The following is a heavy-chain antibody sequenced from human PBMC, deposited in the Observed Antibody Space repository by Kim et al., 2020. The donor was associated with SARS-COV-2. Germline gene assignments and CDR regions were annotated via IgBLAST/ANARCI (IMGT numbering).Heavy chain of an antibody. Sequence: GGSLRLSCAASGFTFSSYGMHWVRQAPGKGLEWVAVIWYDGSNKYYADSVKGRFTISRDNSKNTLYLQMNSLRAEDTAVYYCARDVGSSGWYLEDANWFDPWGQGTLVTVSS. D-gene: IGHD6-19*01. CDR2: IWYDGSNK. CDR3: ARDVGSSGWYLEDANWFDP. CDR1: GFTFSSYG. J-gene: IGHJ5*02. V-gene: IGHV3-33*01.